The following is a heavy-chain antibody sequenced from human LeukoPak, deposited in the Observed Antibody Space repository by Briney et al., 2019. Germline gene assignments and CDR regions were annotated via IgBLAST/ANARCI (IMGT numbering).Heavy chain of an antibody. D-gene: IGHD6-13*01. Sequence: PSETLSLTCAVSGGSISSGGYSWSWIRQPPGKGLEWIGYINHSGSTNYNPSLKSRVTISVDTSKNQFSLKLSSVTAADTAVYYCARVIYPQQLVSDTAGPDYWGQGTLVTVSS. CDR1: GGSISSGGYS. V-gene: IGHV4-30-2*01. CDR3: ARVIYPQQLVSDTAGPDY. CDR2: INHSGST. J-gene: IGHJ4*02.